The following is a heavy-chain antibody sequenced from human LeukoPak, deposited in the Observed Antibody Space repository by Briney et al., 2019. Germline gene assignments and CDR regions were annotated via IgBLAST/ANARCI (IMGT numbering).Heavy chain of an antibody. CDR1: GGSISSYY. D-gene: IGHD5-18*01. CDR2: IYYSGST. CDR3: AREKARESGYSYGYAFDS. J-gene: IGHJ4*02. Sequence: SETLSLTCTVSGGSISSYYWSWIRQPPGKGLEWIGYIYYSGSTNYNPSLKSRVTISVDTSKSQFSLKLSSVTAADTAVYYCAREKARESGYSYGYAFDSWGQGTLVTVS. V-gene: IGHV4-59*01.